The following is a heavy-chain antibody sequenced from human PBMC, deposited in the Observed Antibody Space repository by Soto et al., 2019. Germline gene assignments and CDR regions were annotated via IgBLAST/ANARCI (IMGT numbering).Heavy chain of an antibody. D-gene: IGHD2-8*01. V-gene: IGHV4-30-2*06. Sequence: SERLCLARSVSRGSVNSGGYSWSWIRQSPGKGLELIGFMSPSGIPAYKSTLKSRVTIWLDRSNNQISLELSSVTAVDTAVYYGARGVLAWGPGVLVTVSS. CDR3: ARGVLA. CDR1: RGSVNSGGYS. CDR2: MSPSGIP. J-gene: IGHJ5*02.